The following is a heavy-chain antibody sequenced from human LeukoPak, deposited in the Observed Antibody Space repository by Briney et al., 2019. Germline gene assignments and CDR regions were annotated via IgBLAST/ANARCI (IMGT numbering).Heavy chain of an antibody. CDR2: IYYSGST. V-gene: IGHV4-39*07. Sequence: SETLSLTCTVSGGSISSSSYYWGWIRQPPGKGLEWIGSIYYSGSTYYNPSLKSRVTVSVDTSKNQFSLKLSSVTAADTAMYYCVRKGNYGDYFDYWGQGTLVTVSS. CDR1: GGSISSSSYY. J-gene: IGHJ4*02. CDR3: VRKGNYGDYFDY. D-gene: IGHD4-17*01.